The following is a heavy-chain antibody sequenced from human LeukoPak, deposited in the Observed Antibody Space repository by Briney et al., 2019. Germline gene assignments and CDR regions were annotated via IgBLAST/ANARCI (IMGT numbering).Heavy chain of an antibody. CDR1: GGSISSYY. CDR2: IYTSGST. D-gene: IGHD2-2*01. J-gene: IGHJ6*02. V-gene: IGHV4-4*07. CDR3: ARDSYCSSTSCYYYYGMDV. Sequence: SETLSLTCTVSGGSISSYYWSWLRQPAGKGLEWIGRIYTSGSTNYNPSLKSRVTMSVDTSKNQFSLKLSSVTAADTAMYCCARDSYCSSTSCYYYYGMDVWGQGTTVTVSS.